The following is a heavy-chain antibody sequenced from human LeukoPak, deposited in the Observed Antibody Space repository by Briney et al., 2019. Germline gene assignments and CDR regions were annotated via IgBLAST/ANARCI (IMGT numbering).Heavy chain of an antibody. J-gene: IGHJ4*02. CDR1: GLTFSNYA. CDR2: ITSGFTP. CDR3: AKDYSDSRVGDVFFEY. V-gene: IGHV3-23*01. D-gene: IGHD1-26*01. Sequence: PGGSLRLSCAASGLTFSNYAMSWFRQAPGKGLDWVSGITSGFTPHYADSVKGRFTISRDNSKNTFHLQMNSLRAGDTAVYYCAKDYSDSRVGDVFFEYWGQGTLVTVSS.